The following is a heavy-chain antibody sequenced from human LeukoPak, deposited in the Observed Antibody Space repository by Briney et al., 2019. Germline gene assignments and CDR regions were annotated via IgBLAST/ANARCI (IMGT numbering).Heavy chain of an antibody. CDR3: ARAPVRGAVAGVDY. J-gene: IGHJ4*02. Sequence: GGSLRLSCAASGFTFNNYAIHWVRQAPGKGLEWVSVVTYDGNNQYYADSVKGRCTVSRDNSSNTVNLQMNSLRGEDTAVYYCARAPVRGAVAGVDYWGQGTLVTVSS. D-gene: IGHD6-19*01. V-gene: IGHV3-30-3*01. CDR2: VTYDGNNQ. CDR1: GFTFNNYA.